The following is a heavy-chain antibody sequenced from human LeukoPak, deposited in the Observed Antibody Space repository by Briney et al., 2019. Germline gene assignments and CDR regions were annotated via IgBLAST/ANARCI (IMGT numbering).Heavy chain of an antibody. CDR2: ISYDGSNK. J-gene: IGHJ4*02. V-gene: IGHV3-30*03. CDR3: AFEGATDFDY. CDR1: GFTFSSYG. D-gene: IGHD1-26*01. Sequence: PGRSLRLSCAASGFTFSSYGMHWVRQAPGKGLEWVAVISYDGSNKYYADSVKGRFTISRDNSKNTLYLQMNSLRAEDTAVYYCAFEGATDFDYWGQGTLVTVSS.